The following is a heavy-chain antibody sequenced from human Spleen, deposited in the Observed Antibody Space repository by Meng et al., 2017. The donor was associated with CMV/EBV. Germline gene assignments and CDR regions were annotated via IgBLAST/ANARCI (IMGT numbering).Heavy chain of an antibody. J-gene: IGHJ6*02. Sequence: GSLRLSCTVSGGSISSYYWSWIRQPPGKGLEWIGYIYYSGSTNYNPSLKSRVTISVDTSKNQFSLKLSSVTAADTAVYYCARANSSSWGAFAMDVWGQGTTVTVSS. D-gene: IGHD6-13*01. CDR3: ARANSSSWGAFAMDV. CDR2: IYYSGST. CDR1: GGSISSYY. V-gene: IGHV4-59*01.